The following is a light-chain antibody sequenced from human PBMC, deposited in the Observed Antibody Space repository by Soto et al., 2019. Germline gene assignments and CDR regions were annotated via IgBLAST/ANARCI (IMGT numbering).Light chain of an antibody. CDR1: QSVTNY. CDR3: QQRLNWPPG. Sequence: DIFLTQSPDTLSLSPGERATLTCRASQSVTNYIAWYQQRPGQAPRLLIYDASNRATGVPARFSGSRSGTDFTLTISDLEPADFGLYYCQQRLNWPPGFGQGTKVDIK. CDR2: DAS. J-gene: IGKJ1*01. V-gene: IGKV3-11*01.